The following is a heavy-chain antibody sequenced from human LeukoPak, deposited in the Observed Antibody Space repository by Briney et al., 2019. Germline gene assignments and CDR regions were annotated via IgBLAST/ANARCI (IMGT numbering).Heavy chain of an antibody. V-gene: IGHV3-48*01. J-gene: IGHJ4*02. CDR3: AKPKYSSGWYRFYFDY. CDR2: ITSSSSTI. Sequence: GGSLRLSCVASGFTFSSFGMSWVRQAPGKGLEWVSYITSSSSTIYYADSVKGRFAISRDYSKSTLYLQMNSLRAEDTAVYYCAKPKYSSGWYRFYFDYWGQGTLVTVSS. D-gene: IGHD6-19*01. CDR1: GFTFSSFG.